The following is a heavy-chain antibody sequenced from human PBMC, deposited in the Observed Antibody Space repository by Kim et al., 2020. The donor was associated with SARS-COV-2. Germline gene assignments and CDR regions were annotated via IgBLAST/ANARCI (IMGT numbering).Heavy chain of an antibody. V-gene: IGHV5-51*01. CDR3: ATADQSYYFDY. J-gene: IGHJ4*02. Sequence: DTSYSPSFQGQVTISADKSISTAYLQWSSLKASDTAMYYCATADQSYYFDYWGQGSLVTVSP. CDR2: DT.